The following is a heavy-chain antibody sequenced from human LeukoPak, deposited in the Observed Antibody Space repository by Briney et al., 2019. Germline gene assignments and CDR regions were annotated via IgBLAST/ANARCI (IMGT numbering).Heavy chain of an antibody. Sequence: ASVMVSCKASGYTLTNNYMHWVRQAPGQGLEWMGMINPRDHSSTYAQSFQGRVTLTSDTSTNTAYMELSSLKSEDTAVYYCARGYDTLTGSLDYWGRGTLVTVTS. D-gene: IGHD3-9*01. CDR2: INPRDHSS. V-gene: IGHV1-46*01. CDR3: ARGYDTLTGSLDY. J-gene: IGHJ4*02. CDR1: GYTLTNNY.